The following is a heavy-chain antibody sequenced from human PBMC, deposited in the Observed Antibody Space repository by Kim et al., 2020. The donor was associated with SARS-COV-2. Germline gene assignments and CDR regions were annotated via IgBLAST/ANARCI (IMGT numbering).Heavy chain of an antibody. CDR2: IYHSGST. V-gene: IGHV4-30-2*01. CDR1: GGSISSGGYS. D-gene: IGHD1-1*01. J-gene: IGHJ3*02. Sequence: SETLSLTCAVSGGSISSGGYSWSWIRQPPGKGLEWIGYIYHSGSTYYNPSLKSRVTISVDRSKNQFSLKLSSVTAADTAVYYCARRTTGTDAFDIWGQGTMVTVSS. CDR3: ARRTTGTDAFDI.